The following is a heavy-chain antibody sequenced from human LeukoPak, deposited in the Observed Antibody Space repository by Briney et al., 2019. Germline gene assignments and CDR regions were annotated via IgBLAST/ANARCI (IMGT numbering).Heavy chain of an antibody. CDR2: IYSGGTT. D-gene: IGHD2-2*01. V-gene: IGHV3-66*02. CDR3: ARDQGCTSATCRNNWFDP. J-gene: IGHJ5*02. CDR1: GFTVSDNY. Sequence: PGGSLRLSCAASGFTVSDNYMRSVRQAPGKGLEWVADIYSGGTTYYAASVKGRFTISRDSSKNTLDLQMNSLRPEDTAVYFCARDQGCTSATCRNNWFDPWGQGTLVTVSS.